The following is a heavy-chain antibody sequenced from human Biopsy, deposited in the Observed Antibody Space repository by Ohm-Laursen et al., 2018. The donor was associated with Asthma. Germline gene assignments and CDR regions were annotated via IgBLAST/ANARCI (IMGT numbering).Heavy chain of an antibody. CDR3: ARHMKGVSVFDI. CDR1: SGSGGYMRSGNYY. Sequence: SDTLSLTCSLSSGSGGYMRSGNYYWGWIRQPPGKGLEWIGSIYYSGTTYYNPSLESRVTISVDKSKNQFSLKLSSVTAADTAVYSCARHMKGVSVFDIWGQGTMVIVSS. J-gene: IGHJ3*02. D-gene: IGHD3-10*01. CDR2: IYYSGTT. V-gene: IGHV4-39*07.